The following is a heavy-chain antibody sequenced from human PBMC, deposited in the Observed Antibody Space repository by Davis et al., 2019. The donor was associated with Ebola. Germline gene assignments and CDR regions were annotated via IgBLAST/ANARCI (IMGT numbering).Heavy chain of an antibody. CDR3: AREVAMTFVDAFDI. CDR1: GFTFSSYA. Sequence: GESLKISCAASGFTFSSYAMSWVRQAPGKGLEWVSAISGSGGSTYFADSVKGRFTISRDNSKNTLYLQMNRLRAEDTAVYYCAREVAMTFVDAFDIWGQGTMVTVSS. J-gene: IGHJ3*02. V-gene: IGHV3-23*01. CDR2: ISGSGGST. D-gene: IGHD5-12*01.